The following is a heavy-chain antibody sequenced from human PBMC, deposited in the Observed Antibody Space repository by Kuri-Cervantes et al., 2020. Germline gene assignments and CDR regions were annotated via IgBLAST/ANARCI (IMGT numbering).Heavy chain of an antibody. D-gene: IGHD3-10*01. CDR1: GGSISSSSDY. CDR2: IYYSGST. J-gene: IGHJ6*02. CDR3: ARGYYYGSGSDYLILYYYYGMDV. V-gene: IGHV4-39*07. Sequence: SETLSLTCTVSGGSISSSSDYWGWIRQPPGKGLEWIGSIYYSGSTNYNPAPKSRVTMSVDTSNNQFSLKLISVTAADTAVYYCARGYYYGSGSDYLILYYYYGMDVWGQGTTVTVSS.